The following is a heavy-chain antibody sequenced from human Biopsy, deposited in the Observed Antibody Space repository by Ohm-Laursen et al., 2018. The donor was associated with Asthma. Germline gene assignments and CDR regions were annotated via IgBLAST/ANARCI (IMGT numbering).Heavy chain of an antibody. CDR3: ARVRGAFYESSVKNAFDV. CDR1: GGSIGIYY. V-gene: IGHV4-59*07. J-gene: IGHJ3*01. CDR2: THYSGTT. D-gene: IGHD3-22*01. Sequence: SDTLSLTCTVSGGSIGIYYWGWIRQPPGKGLEYIGYTHYSGTTNTDPSLTGRVTMSVDMSKNQFSLKVTSVTAADTAVYFCARVRGAFYESSVKNAFDVWGQGTMVTVSS.